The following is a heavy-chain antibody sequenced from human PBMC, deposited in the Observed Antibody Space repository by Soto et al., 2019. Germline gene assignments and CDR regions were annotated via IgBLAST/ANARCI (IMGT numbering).Heavy chain of an antibody. V-gene: IGHV3-23*01. CDR3: AKVTTAAVAGTTLYDY. Sequence: EVQLLESGGGLVQPGGSLRLSCAASGFTFSSYAMSWVRQAPGKGLEWVSAISGSGGSTYYADSVKGRFTISRDNSKNTLYRQMNSLRAEDTAVYYCAKVTTAAVAGTTLYDYWGQGTLVTVSS. CDR2: ISGSGGST. D-gene: IGHD6-19*01. J-gene: IGHJ4*02. CDR1: GFTFSSYA.